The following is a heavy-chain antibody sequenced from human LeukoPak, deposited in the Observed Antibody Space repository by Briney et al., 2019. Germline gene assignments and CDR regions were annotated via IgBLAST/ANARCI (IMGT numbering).Heavy chain of an antibody. D-gene: IGHD6-13*01. V-gene: IGHV4-59*01. CDR1: GVSISSYY. Sequence: PSETLSLTCIVSGVSISSYYWTWIRQPPGEGLEWIGYIYYSGSTNYNPSLKSRVTISVDTSKNQFSLKLSSVTAADTAVYYCARALQPGVYAFDIWGQGTMVTVSS. J-gene: IGHJ3*02. CDR3: ARALQPGVYAFDI. CDR2: IYYSGST.